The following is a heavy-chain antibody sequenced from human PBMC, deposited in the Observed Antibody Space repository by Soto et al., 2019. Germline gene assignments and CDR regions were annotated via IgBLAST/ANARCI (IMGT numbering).Heavy chain of an antibody. J-gene: IGHJ4*02. V-gene: IGHV1-69*12. CDR3: ARSALVEWDGCFDY. Sequence: QVQLVQSGAEVKKPGSSVKVSCKASGGTFSSYAISWVRQAPGQRLEWMGGIIPIFGTANYAQKFQGRVTITADESTSTAYRELSSLRSEDTAVYYCARSALVEWDGCFDYWGQGTLVTVSS. D-gene: IGHD3-3*01. CDR2: IIPIFGTA. CDR1: GGTFSSYA.